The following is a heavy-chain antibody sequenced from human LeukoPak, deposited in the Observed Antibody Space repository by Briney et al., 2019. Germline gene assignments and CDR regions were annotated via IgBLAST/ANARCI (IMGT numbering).Heavy chain of an antibody. CDR3: ARDRYCSGGSCYRGYYFDY. Sequence: PGRSLRLSCAASGFTFSTNAMHWVRQAPGKGLEWVSYISPGGSTIYYADSVRGRFTISRDNAKNSLYLQMNSLRVEDTAVYYCARDRYCSGGSCYRGYYFDYWGQGTLVTVSS. CDR2: ISPGGSTI. J-gene: IGHJ4*02. D-gene: IGHD2-15*01. V-gene: IGHV3-48*03. CDR1: GFTFSTNA.